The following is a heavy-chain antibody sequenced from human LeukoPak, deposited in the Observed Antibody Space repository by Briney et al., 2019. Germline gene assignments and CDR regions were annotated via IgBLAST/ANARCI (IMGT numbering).Heavy chain of an antibody. CDR1: GFTFSSYG. D-gene: IGHD3-22*01. CDR3: ARARNNYDSSSYSALDY. Sequence: GGSLRLSCAPSGFTFSSYGMHWVRQAPGKGLEWLAVIWYDGSNIYYADSVKGRFAISRDNSKNTLYLQMNSLRAEDTAVYYCARARNNYDSSSYSALDYWGQGTLVTVSS. V-gene: IGHV3-33*08. CDR2: IWYDGSNI. J-gene: IGHJ4*02.